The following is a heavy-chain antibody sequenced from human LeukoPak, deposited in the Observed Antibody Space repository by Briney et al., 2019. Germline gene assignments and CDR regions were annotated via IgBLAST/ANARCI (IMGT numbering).Heavy chain of an antibody. V-gene: IGHV3-21*01. CDR2: ISSSSSYI. D-gene: IGHD2-2*02. CDR1: GFAFSSYS. J-gene: IGHJ6*03. CDR3: ARDQSRYCSSTSCYTGDYYYYMDV. Sequence: PGGSLRLSCAASGFAFSSYSMNWVRQAPGKGLEWVSSISSSSSYIYYADSVKGRFTISRDNAKNSLYLQMNSLRAEDTAVYYCARDQSRYCSSTSCYTGDYYYYMDVWGKGTTVTVSS.